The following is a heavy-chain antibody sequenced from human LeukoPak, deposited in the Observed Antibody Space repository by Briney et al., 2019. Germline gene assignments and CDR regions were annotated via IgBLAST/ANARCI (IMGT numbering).Heavy chain of an antibody. CDR2: ISAYSGNT. CDR1: GYTFTSYV. V-gene: IGHV1-18*01. J-gene: IGHJ4*02. CDR3: ARERGGDLNIVLIPAALDY. Sequence: ASVKVSCKASGYTFTSYVISWVRQAPGQGLEWMGWISAYSGNTNYAQNLQGRVTMTTDTSTSTAYMELRSLRSDDTAVYYCARERGGDLNIVLIPAALDYWGQGTLVTVSS. D-gene: IGHD2-2*01.